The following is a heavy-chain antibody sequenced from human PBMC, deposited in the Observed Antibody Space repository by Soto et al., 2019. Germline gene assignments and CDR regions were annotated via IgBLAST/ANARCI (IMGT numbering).Heavy chain of an antibody. Sequence: PGGSLRLSCVASGFTFRNFGMHGVRQCAGKGLGWVAVISNDENIKQYADSVRGRFAIARDNSKNTLYLQVTSLRAEDTAIYYCARGLRSVLDYWGQGALVTVSS. J-gene: IGHJ4*02. CDR1: GFTFRNFG. D-gene: IGHD6-6*01. CDR3: ARGLRSVLDY. CDR2: ISNDENIK. V-gene: IGHV3-33*01.